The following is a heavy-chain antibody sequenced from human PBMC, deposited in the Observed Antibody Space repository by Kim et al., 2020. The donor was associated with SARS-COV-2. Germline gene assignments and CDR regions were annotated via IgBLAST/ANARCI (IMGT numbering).Heavy chain of an antibody. CDR3: ARRAYGSGRITTYYYYGMDV. Sequence: SETLSLTCTVSGGSISSSSYYWGWIRQPPGKGLEWIGSIYYSGSTYYNPSLKSRVTISVDTSKNQFSLKLSSVTAADTAVYYCARRAYGSGRITTYYYYGMDVWGQGTTVTVSS. CDR1: GGSISSSSYY. V-gene: IGHV4-39*01. J-gene: IGHJ6*02. CDR2: IYYSGST. D-gene: IGHD3-10*01.